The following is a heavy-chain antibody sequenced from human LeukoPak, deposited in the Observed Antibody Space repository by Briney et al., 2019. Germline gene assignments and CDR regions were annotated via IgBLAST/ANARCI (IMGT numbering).Heavy chain of an antibody. Sequence: SVKVSCKACVYIFTSYGICWVRQARGQGLEGMGGISPIFFTSNYAQKFEGRVTITADESTSTAYMELSSLRSEDTAVYYCARDTGHDILTAMGDWGQGTLVTVSS. CDR2: ISPIFFTS. V-gene: IGHV1-69*13. J-gene: IGHJ4*02. CDR3: ARDTGHDILTAMGD. CDR1: VYIFTSYG. D-gene: IGHD3-9*01.